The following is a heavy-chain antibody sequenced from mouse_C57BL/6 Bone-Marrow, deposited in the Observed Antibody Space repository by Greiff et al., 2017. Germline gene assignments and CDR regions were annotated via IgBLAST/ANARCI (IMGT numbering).Heavy chain of an antibody. Sequence: VQLKESGAELVRPGASVKLSCTASGFNIKDDYMHWVKQRPEQGLEWIGWIDPENGDTEYASKFQGKATITADTSSNTAYLQLSSLTSEDTAVYYCTTDPLRRAWFAYWGQGTLVTVSA. CDR1: GFNIKDDY. D-gene: IGHD2-12*01. CDR3: TTDPLRRAWFAY. J-gene: IGHJ3*01. V-gene: IGHV14-4*01. CDR2: IDPENGDT.